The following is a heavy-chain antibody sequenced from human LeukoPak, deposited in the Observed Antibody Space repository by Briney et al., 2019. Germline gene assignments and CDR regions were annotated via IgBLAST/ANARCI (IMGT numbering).Heavy chain of an antibody. Sequence: PGRSLRLSCAASGFTFSSYGMHWVRQAPGKGLEWVAVISYDGSNKYYADSVKGRFTISRDNSKNTLYLQMNSLRAEDTAVYYCAKDSSSLRSWGQGTLVTVSS. D-gene: IGHD6-6*01. CDR3: AKDSSSLRS. CDR2: ISYDGSNK. CDR1: GFTFSSYG. J-gene: IGHJ4*02. V-gene: IGHV3-30*18.